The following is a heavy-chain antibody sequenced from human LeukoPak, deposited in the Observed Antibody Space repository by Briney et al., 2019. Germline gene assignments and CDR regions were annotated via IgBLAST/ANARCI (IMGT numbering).Heavy chain of an antibody. V-gene: IGHV1-69*05. CDR2: IIPIFGTA. CDR3: ASSGVVPAAIAPFDY. J-gene: IGHJ4*02. Sequence: SVKVSCKASGYTFTGYYMHWVRQAPGQGLEWMGGIIPIFGTANYAQKFQGRVTITTDESTSTAYMELSSLRSEDTAVYYCASSGVVPAAIAPFDYWGQGTLVTVSS. D-gene: IGHD2-2*02. CDR1: GYTFTGYY.